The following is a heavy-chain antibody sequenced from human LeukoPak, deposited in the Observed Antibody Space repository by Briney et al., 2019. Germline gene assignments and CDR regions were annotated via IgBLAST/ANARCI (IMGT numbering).Heavy chain of an antibody. V-gene: IGHV3-30*18. CDR3: AKDPSSGDYDDRYYFDY. D-gene: IGHD4-17*01. Sequence: GGSLRLSCAASGLTFSTYGMHWVRQAPGKGLEWVAVISFDGSNKYYADSVKGRFTITRDNSKSTLYLQMNSLRAEVTAVYYCAKDPSSGDYDDRYYFDYWGQGTLVTLSS. J-gene: IGHJ4*02. CDR1: GLTFSTYG. CDR2: ISFDGSNK.